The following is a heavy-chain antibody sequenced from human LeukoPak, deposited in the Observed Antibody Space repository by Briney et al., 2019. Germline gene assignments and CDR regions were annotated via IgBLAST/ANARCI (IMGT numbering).Heavy chain of an antibody. J-gene: IGHJ4*02. CDR2: IYHSGST. CDR1: GGSTSSGGYS. Sequence: PSQTLSLTCAVSGGSTSSGGYSWSWIRQPPGKGLEWIGYIYHSGSTYYNPSLKSRVTISVDRSKNQFSLKLSSVTAADTAVYYCARASDGSSWYIDYWGQGTLVTVSS. V-gene: IGHV4-30-2*01. D-gene: IGHD6-13*01. CDR3: ARASDGSSWYIDY.